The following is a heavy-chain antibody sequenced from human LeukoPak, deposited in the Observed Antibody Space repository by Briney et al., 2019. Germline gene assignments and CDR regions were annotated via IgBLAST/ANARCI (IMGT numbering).Heavy chain of an antibody. J-gene: IGHJ4*02. D-gene: IGHD6-19*01. Sequence: SETLSLTCTVSGGSISSGGYYWRWIRQHPGKGLEWIGYIYYSGSTYYNPSLKSRVTISVDTSKNQFSLKLSSVTAADTAVYYCARTRIPVAGTRIDYWGQGTLVTVSS. V-gene: IGHV4-31*03. CDR3: ARTRIPVAGTRIDY. CDR2: IYYSGST. CDR1: GGSISSGGYY.